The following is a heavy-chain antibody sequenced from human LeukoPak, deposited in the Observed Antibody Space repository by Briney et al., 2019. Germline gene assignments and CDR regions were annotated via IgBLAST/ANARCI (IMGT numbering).Heavy chain of an antibody. J-gene: IGHJ4*02. CDR2: ISGSGGST. Sequence: GGSLRLSCAASGFTFSSYAMSWVRQAPGKGLEWVSAISGSGGSTYYADSVKGRFTISRDNSKNTLYLQMNSLRAEDTAVYYCAKISGSWYILNYFDYWGQGTLVTVSS. CDR1: GFTFSSYA. CDR3: AKISGSWYILNYFDY. D-gene: IGHD6-13*01. V-gene: IGHV3-23*01.